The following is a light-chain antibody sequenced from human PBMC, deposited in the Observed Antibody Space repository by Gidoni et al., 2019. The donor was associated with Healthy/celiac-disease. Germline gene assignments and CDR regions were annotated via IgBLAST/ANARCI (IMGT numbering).Light chain of an antibody. J-gene: IGKJ3*01. Sequence: DIQMTQSPSSLSASVGDRVTITCRASQSISSYLNWYQQKPGKAPKLLIYAASSLQSGVPSRFSGSGSGTDFTLTISSLQPEDFATYYCQQSYSTPVSGLSFXPXTKVDIK. CDR3: QQSYSTPVSGLS. CDR2: AAS. V-gene: IGKV1-39*01. CDR1: QSISSY.